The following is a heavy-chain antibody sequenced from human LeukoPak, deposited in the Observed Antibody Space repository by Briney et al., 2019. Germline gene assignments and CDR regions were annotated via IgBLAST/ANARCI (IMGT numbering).Heavy chain of an antibody. CDR2: IYPGDSDT. V-gene: IGHV5-51*01. D-gene: IGHD6-19*01. Sequence: GESLKISCKGFGYSFTNYWIAWVRQMPGKGLEWMGIIYPGDSDTRYSPSFQGQVTISADKSISTAYLQWSSLKASDTAMYYCARLSSSGWYPIFDYWGQGTLVTVSS. CDR1: GYSFTNYW. J-gene: IGHJ4*02. CDR3: ARLSSSGWYPIFDY.